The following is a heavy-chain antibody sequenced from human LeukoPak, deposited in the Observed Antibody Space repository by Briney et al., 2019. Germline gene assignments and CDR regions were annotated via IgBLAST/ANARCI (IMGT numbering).Heavy chain of an antibody. CDR3: ARGYDY. CDR1: GGSIVGSSYY. Sequence: PSETLCLTCTVSGGSIVGSSYYWGWIRQPPGKGLDWIGIFNYSVNTYYTTSLRSRVPISVQTFRSQFSLNMHSMTASDIAVYYCARGYDYWGQGTLVTVSS. V-gene: IGHV4-39*01. D-gene: IGHD3-22*01. CDR2: FNYSVNT. J-gene: IGHJ4*02.